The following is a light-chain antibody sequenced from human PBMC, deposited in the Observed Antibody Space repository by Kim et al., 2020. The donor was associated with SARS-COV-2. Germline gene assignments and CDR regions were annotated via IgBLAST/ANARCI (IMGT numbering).Light chain of an antibody. CDR1: QSVGSY. CDR3: HQRSNWPLT. V-gene: IGKV3-11*01. Sequence: EIVLTQSPATLPLSPGERVTLSFRASQSVGSYLDWFQQRPGQAPRLLIYDASNRATGIPARFSGGGSGTDFTLTISSLQPEDFAVYYCHQRSNWPLTFGGGTKVDIK. J-gene: IGKJ4*01. CDR2: DAS.